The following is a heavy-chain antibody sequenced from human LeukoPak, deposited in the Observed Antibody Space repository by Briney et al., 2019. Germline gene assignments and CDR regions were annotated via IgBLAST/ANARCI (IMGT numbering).Heavy chain of an antibody. V-gene: IGHV1-18*04. CDR2: ISPYNGDT. CDR1: GYIFTNYD. CDR3: TRATGGLSDY. D-gene: IGHD1-1*01. Sequence: ASVKVPCKTSGYIFTNYDINWVRQAPGQGLEWMGWISPYNGDTIYAQKFQDRVTMSTDTSTSTTYMELRSLRSDDTAVYYCTRATGGLSDYWGQGTLVTVSS. J-gene: IGHJ4*02.